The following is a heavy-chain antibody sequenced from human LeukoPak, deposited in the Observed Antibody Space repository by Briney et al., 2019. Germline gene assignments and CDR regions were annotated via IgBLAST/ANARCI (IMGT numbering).Heavy chain of an antibody. V-gene: IGHV3-48*04. CDR2: ISSSGSTI. J-gene: IGHJ4*02. CDR1: GFTFSSYS. Sequence: PGGSLRLSCAASGFTFSSYSMNWVRQAPGKGLEWASYISSSGSTIYYADSVKGRFTISRDNAKNSLYLQMNSLRAEDTAVYYCASTEYSPWYSFDYWGQGTLVTVSS. CDR3: ASTEYSPWYSFDY. D-gene: IGHD6-6*01.